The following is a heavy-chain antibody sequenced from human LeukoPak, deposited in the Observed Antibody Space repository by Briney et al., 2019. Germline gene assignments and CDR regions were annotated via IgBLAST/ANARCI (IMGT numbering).Heavy chain of an antibody. Sequence: GRSLRLSCAASGFTFSTCAMSWVRQAPGKGLEWVSGISGTTSGTYYADSVKGRFTISRDNSKNTLFLQVNSLRAEDTAVYYCAKVRTYFYHGLDVWGQGTTVTVSS. CDR2: ISGTTSGT. D-gene: IGHD1-14*01. V-gene: IGHV3-23*01. J-gene: IGHJ6*02. CDR1: GFTFSTCA. CDR3: AKVRTYFYHGLDV.